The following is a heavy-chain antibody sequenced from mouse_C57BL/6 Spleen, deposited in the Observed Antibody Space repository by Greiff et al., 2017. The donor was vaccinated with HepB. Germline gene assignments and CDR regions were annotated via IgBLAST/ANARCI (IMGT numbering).Heavy chain of an antibody. D-gene: IGHD2-5*01. CDR3: ARTGSNYYFDY. Sequence: VQLQQSGAELVKPGASVKLSCKASGYTFTSYWMHWVKQRPGRGLEWIGRIAPNSGGTKYNEKFKSKATLTVDKPSSTAYMQLSSLTSEDSAVYYCARTGSNYYFDYWGQGTTLTVSS. V-gene: IGHV1-72*01. J-gene: IGHJ2*01. CDR2: IAPNSGGT. CDR1: GYTFTSYW.